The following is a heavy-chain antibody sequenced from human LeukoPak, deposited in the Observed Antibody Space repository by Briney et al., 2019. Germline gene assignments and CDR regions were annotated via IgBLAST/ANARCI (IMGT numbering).Heavy chain of an antibody. CDR2: IYYSGSI. CDR1: GGSISSGDYY. D-gene: IGHD2-15*01. J-gene: IGHJ4*02. V-gene: IGHV4-61*08. CDR3: ARGRVVGVTDF. Sequence: PSETLSLTCTVSGGSISSGDYYWSWIRQPPGTGLEWIGYIYYSGSINYNPSLKSRLTISLDTSKTQFSLKLSSVTAADTAVYYCARGRVVGVTDFWGQGTLVTVSS.